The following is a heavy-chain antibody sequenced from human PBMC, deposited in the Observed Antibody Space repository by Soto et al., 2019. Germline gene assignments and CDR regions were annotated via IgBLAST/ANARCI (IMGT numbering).Heavy chain of an antibody. D-gene: IGHD4-17*01. CDR1: GFTFISHG. Sequence: QVQLVESGGGAVQPGRSLRLSCAASGFTFISHGMHWVRQAPGKGLEWVAGIWYDGSNKYYGDSVKGRFTISRDNSKNTVYLQMNSLRGEDTAVYYCARAPDYGGNYFDYWGQGTLVTVSS. CDR3: ARAPDYGGNYFDY. CDR2: IWYDGSNK. J-gene: IGHJ4*02. V-gene: IGHV3-33*01.